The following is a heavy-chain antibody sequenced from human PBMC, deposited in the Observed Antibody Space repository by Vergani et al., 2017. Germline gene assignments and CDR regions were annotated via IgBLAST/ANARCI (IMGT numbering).Heavy chain of an antibody. J-gene: IGHJ4*02. V-gene: IGHV3-23*01. CDR2: ISGSGGST. Sequence: EVQLLESGGGLVQPGGSLRLSCTTSGFTFSSYAMSWVRQAPGEGLKWVSAISGSGGSTYYADSVKGRSTISSDNSKNTLYLQMNSLKAEDTAVYYCAKGWGWADYCFDDWGQGTLVTVSS. CDR1: GFTFSSYA. CDR3: AKGWGWADYCFDD. D-gene: IGHD6-19*01.